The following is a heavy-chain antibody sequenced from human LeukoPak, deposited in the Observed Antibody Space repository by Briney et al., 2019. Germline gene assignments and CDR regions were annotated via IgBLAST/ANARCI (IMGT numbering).Heavy chain of an antibody. J-gene: IGHJ4*02. Sequence: SEPLSLTCTVCGAPISNYYWSWIRQTPEKGLEWMGHIHSSGGSSYYPSLKSRLTLSIDTSRNQLSLKLPSVTAADTAVYFCARLGTNHDFRGQGALVTVSS. CDR2: IHSSGGS. D-gene: IGHD1-14*01. CDR1: GAPISNYY. CDR3: ARLGTNHDF. V-gene: IGHV4-4*09.